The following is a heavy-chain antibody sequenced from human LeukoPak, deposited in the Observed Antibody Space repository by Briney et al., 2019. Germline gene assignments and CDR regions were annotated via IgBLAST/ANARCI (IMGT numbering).Heavy chain of an antibody. V-gene: IGHV3-21*01. CDR2: ISTSSHI. CDR3: ARDDNWNDKPFDL. D-gene: IGHD1-20*01. Sequence: PGGSLRLSCTASGFTFSFYMMNWVRQAPGKGPEWVSSISTSSHIYYEDSLKGRFTVSRDNAKSSLYLQMNNLTAEDTAVYYCARDDNWNDKPFDLWGQGTLVTVSS. CDR1: GFTFSFYM. J-gene: IGHJ4*02.